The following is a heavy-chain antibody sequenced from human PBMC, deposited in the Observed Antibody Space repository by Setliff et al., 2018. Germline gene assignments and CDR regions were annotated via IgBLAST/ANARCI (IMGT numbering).Heavy chain of an antibody. D-gene: IGHD6-19*01. J-gene: IGHJ6*03. Sequence: PSETLSLTCTVSGGSISSYYWSWIRQPAGKGLEWIGHIYIGGSANYNPSLKSRVTMSIDASKNQFSLKLDSVTAADMAVYYCAREQWLDPPGYYYMDVWAKGTTVTVSS. CDR1: GGSISSYY. CDR2: IYIGGSA. CDR3: AREQWLDPPGYYYMDV. V-gene: IGHV4-4*07.